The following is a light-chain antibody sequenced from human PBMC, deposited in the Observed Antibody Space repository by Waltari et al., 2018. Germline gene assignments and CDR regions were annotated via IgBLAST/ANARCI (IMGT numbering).Light chain of an antibody. J-gene: IGLJ2*01. CDR3: QSFDTSLGAI. Sequence: QSVLAQPPSVSGAPGQRVTISFTGISSNIGAGHHLHWYQAFPGTAPKLLIYGCSNGPSGVPDRCSGSKSGTSASLAITGLQAEDEAKYYGQSFDTSLGAIFGGGTKVTVL. V-gene: IGLV1-40*01. CDR2: GCS. CDR1: SSNIGAGHH.